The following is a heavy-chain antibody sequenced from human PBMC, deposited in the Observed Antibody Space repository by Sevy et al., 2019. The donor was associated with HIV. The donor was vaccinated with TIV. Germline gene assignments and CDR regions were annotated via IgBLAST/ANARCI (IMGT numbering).Heavy chain of an antibody. CDR1: GFTFSSYG. J-gene: IGHJ4*02. Sequence: GGSLRLSCAASGFTFSSYGMHWVRQAPGKGLEWVAVISYDGSNKYYADSVKGRFTISRDNSKNTLYLQMNSLRAEDTAVYYCAKGGWGYYGSGTRFDYWGQGTLVTVSS. CDR2: ISYDGSNK. CDR3: AKGGWGYYGSGTRFDY. D-gene: IGHD3-10*01. V-gene: IGHV3-30*18.